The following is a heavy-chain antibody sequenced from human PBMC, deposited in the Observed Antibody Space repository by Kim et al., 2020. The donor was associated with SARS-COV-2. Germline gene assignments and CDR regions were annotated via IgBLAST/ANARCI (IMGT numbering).Heavy chain of an antibody. CDR1: GFTFSNAW. CDR3: TTWYSSSSLAFDY. CDR2: IKSKTDGGTT. D-gene: IGHD6-6*01. V-gene: IGHV3-15*01. J-gene: IGHJ4*02. Sequence: GGSLRLSCAASGFTFSNAWMSWVRQAPGKGLEWVGRIKSKTDGGTTDYAAPVKGRFTISRDDSKNTLYLQMNSLKTEDTAVYYCTTWYSSSSLAFDYWGQGTLVTVSS.